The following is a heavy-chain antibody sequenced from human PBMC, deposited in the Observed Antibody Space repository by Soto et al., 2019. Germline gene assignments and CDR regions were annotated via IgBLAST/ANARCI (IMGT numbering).Heavy chain of an antibody. V-gene: IGHV4-34*01. CDR2: INHSGST. Sequence: SETLSLTCAVYGGSFSGYYWSWIRQPPGKGLEWIGEINHSGSTNYNPSLKSRVTISVDTSENQFSLKLSSVTAADTAVYYCARINVGYCSGGSCRDYWGQGTLVTVSS. CDR1: GGSFSGYY. CDR3: ARINVGYCSGGSCRDY. J-gene: IGHJ4*02. D-gene: IGHD2-15*01.